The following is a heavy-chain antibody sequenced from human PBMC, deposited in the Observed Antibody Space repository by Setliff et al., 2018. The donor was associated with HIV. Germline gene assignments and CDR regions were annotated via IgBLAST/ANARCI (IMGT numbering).Heavy chain of an antibody. J-gene: IGHJ6*03. CDR1: GYTFTNDA. V-gene: IGHV1-3*03. D-gene: IGHD3-10*01. CDR2: INTENGNT. Sequence: ASVKVSCKASGYTFTNDAIHWVRQAPGQRLEWMGWINTENGNTKYSEEFQGRVTITRDTSASTSYMVLSSLRSEDTAVYYCARGRSLVRGSGSPENYYMDVWGKGTTVTVSS. CDR3: ARGRSLVRGSGSPENYYMDV.